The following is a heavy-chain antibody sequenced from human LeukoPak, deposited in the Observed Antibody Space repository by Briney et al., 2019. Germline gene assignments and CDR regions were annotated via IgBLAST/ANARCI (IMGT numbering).Heavy chain of an antibody. CDR3: ARDRPTIIAGYFDY. V-gene: IGHV3-7*01. CDR1: GFTFSDYY. D-gene: IGHD5-24*01. J-gene: IGHJ4*02. CDR2: IKQDGSEK. Sequence: GGSLRLSCAASGFTFSDYYMSWIRQAPGKGLEWVANIKQDGSEKYYVDSVKGRFTISRDNAKNSLYLQMNSLRAEDTAVYYCARDRPTIIAGYFDYWGQGTLVTVSS.